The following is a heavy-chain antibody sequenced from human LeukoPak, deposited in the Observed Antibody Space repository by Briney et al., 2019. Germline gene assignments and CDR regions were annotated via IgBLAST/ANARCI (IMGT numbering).Heavy chain of an antibody. D-gene: IGHD4-17*01. Sequence: TRAVYCGSFTSSCCSCARHHARNGREWVGEINQSGSTNYNPSLKSRVTISVDTSKNQFSLKMSSVTAADTAVYYCARGSGDYGGYFDYWGQGNLVTVSS. CDR1: CGSFTSSC. V-gene: IGHV4-34*01. J-gene: IGHJ4*02. CDR2: INQSGST. CDR3: ARGSGDYGGYFDY.